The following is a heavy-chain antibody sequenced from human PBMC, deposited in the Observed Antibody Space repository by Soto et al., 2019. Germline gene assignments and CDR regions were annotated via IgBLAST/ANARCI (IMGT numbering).Heavy chain of an antibody. CDR3: AIGTGGYYYESTVLR. Sequence: ASVKVSCKASGCTFTSYYMHWVRQAPLQGLEWMGIINPSGGSTSYAQKFQGRVTMTRDTSTSTVYMELSSLRHEDTAVYYCAIGTGGYYYESTVLRWGQGTLVTVSS. CDR1: GCTFTSYY. D-gene: IGHD3-22*01. J-gene: IGHJ4*02. V-gene: IGHV1-46*01. CDR2: INPSGGST.